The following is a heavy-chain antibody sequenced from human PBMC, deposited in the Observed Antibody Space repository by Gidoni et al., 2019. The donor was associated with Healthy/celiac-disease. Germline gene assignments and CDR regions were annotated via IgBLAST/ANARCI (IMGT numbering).Heavy chain of an antibody. CDR2: ISYDGSNK. D-gene: IGHD3-22*01. CDR1: GFTFSSYC. J-gene: IGHJ4*02. CDR3: AKEGLPYYYDSSGYLGY. Sequence: QVQLVESGGGVVQPGRSLRLSCAASGFTFSSYCMHWVRQAPGQGLEWVAVISYDGSNKYYADSGKGRFTISRDNSKNTLYLQTNRLRAEDTAVYYCAKEGLPYYYDSSGYLGYWGQGTLVTVSS. V-gene: IGHV3-30*18.